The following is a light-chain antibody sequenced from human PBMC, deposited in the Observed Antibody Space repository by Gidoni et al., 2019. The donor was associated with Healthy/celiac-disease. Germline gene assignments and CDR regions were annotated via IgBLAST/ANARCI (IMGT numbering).Light chain of an antibody. Sequence: SYELTQTPSLSVSPGQTARITCSGDALPKQYAYWYQQKPGQAPVLVIYKDSGRPPGIPERFSGSSSGTTVTLTISGGQAEDEADYYCQSADSSGTYEVFGGGTKLTVL. CDR3: QSADSSGTYEV. CDR2: KDS. CDR1: ALPKQY. J-gene: IGLJ2*01. V-gene: IGLV3-25*02.